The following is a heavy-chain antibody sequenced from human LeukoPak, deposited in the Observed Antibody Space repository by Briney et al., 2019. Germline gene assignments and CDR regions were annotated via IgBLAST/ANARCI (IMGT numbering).Heavy chain of an antibody. V-gene: IGHV4-34*01. J-gene: IGHJ4*02. CDR3: AGGRGAVAGTDFDY. CDR2: INHSGST. D-gene: IGHD6-19*01. CDR1: GGSFSGYY. Sequence: SETLSLTCAVYGGSFSGYYWSWIRQPPGKGLEWIGEINHSGSTNYNPSLKSRVTISVDTSKNQFSLKLSSVTAADTAVYYCAGGRGAVAGTDFDYWGQGTLVTVSS.